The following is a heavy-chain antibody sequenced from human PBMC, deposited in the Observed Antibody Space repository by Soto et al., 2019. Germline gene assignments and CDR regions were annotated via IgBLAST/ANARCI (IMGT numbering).Heavy chain of an antibody. D-gene: IGHD3-10*01. CDR1: GASVINYY. V-gene: IGHV4-59*02. J-gene: IGHJ4*02. CDR3: AKDRLWFCRQTEDH. Sequence: PSETLSLTCTVSGASVINYYWAWIRQSQGRGLESIGYVSNTATTTYNPSLKNRVTISVEASKSQFYLNLRSVTAADTAIYFCAKDRLWFCRQTEDHWGQGFLVTVSS. CDR2: VSNTATT.